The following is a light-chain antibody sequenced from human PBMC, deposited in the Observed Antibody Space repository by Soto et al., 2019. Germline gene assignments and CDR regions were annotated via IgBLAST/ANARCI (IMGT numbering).Light chain of an antibody. J-gene: IGKJ2*02. CDR2: DTA. CDR1: QDLTGY. Sequence: DIQMTQSPSSLAASVGDRVTITCQASQDLTGYLNWYQQKPGKAPKLLIYDTATLEEGVPTRFSGSGSGTDFTFTINGLQPEDVATYSCQQYGSSPFMCSFGQGTKLEIK. V-gene: IGKV1-33*01. CDR3: QQYGSSPFMCS.